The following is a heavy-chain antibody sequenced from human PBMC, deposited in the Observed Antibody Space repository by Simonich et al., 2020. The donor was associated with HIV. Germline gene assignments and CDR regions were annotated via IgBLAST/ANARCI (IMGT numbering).Heavy chain of an antibody. D-gene: IGHD2-15*01. V-gene: IGHV3-15*01. Sequence: EVQLVESGGGLVKPGGSLRLSCAASGFTLRNGWMSWVRQAPGEWTQGVVHIKSTTDGEQTHYAAPVKGRFTISRDDSKNTLYLQMNSLKTEDTAVYFCTTDDYSYYFDYWGQGTLVTVSS. J-gene: IGHJ4*02. CDR2: IKSTTDGEQT. CDR3: TTDDYSYYFDY. CDR1: GFTLRNGW.